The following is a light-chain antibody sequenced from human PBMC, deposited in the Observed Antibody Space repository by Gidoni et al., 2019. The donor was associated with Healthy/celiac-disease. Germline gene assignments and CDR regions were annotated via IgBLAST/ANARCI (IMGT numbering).Light chain of an antibody. CDR1: QSISTY. J-gene: IGKJ4*01. Sequence: DIQMTQSPSSLSASVGDRVTITCRASQSISTYLNWFQVKPGKAPKLLIYGAYTLQSGVPSRFSGRASGTDFTLTISSLQPEDSATYYCQQSFVTPPFFXGXTKVEIK. CDR3: QQSFVTPPF. V-gene: IGKV1-39*01. CDR2: GAY.